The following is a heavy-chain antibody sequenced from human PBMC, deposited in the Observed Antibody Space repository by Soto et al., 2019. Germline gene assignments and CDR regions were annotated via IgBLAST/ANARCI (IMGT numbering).Heavy chain of an antibody. CDR2: ISSDGSNK. CDR1: GFIFSGFA. V-gene: IGHV3-30*18. Sequence: ESGGGVVQPGRSLGLSCAASGFIFSGFAMHWVRQAPGKGLEWVAFISSDGSNKSYGDSVKGRFTISRDNSKNTLYLQMNSLRAEDTAVYYCAKDRCGGTSCGSDYWGQGTLVTVSS. J-gene: IGHJ4*02. CDR3: AKDRCGGTSCGSDY. D-gene: IGHD2-2*01.